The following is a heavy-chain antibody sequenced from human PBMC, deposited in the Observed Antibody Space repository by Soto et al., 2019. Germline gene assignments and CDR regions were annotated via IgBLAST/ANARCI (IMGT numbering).Heavy chain of an antibody. Sequence: QVQLVQSGAEVKKPGASVKVSCKASGYTFTSYGISWVRQAPGQGLEWMGWISAYNGNTNYAQKLQGGVTMTTDTPTSSAYMELRSLRSHDTAVYYCARSACSGGSCYLFWFAPWGQGTLVTVSS. CDR1: GYTFTSYG. V-gene: IGHV1-18*01. D-gene: IGHD2-15*01. CDR2: ISAYNGNT. J-gene: IGHJ5*02. CDR3: ARSACSGGSCYLFWFAP.